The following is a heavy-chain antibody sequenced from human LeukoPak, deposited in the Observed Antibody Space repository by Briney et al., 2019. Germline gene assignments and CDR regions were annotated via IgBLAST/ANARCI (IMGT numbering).Heavy chain of an antibody. CDR2: IIPIFGTA. CDR3: ASAGGGGSFDY. J-gene: IGHJ4*02. CDR1: GGTCSSYA. D-gene: IGHD1-26*01. V-gene: IGHV1-69*05. Sequence: GSSVTVSCKASGGTCSSYAISWLRQAPGQGLEWMGGIIPIFGTANYAQKFQGRVTITTDESTSTAYIELSSLRSEDTAVYYCASAGGGGSFDYWGQGTLVTVSS.